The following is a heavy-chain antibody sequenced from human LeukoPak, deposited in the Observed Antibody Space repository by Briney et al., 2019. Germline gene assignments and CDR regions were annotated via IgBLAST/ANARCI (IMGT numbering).Heavy chain of an antibody. J-gene: IGHJ6*04. CDR3: ARDSSSWYAYYYGMDV. Sequence: SETLSLTCAVSGYSISSGYYWGWIRQPPGKGLEWIGSIYHSGGTYYNPSLKSRVTISVDTSKNQFSLKLSSVTAADTAVYYCARDSSSWYAYYYGMDVWGKGTTVTVSS. D-gene: IGHD6-13*01. CDR2: IYHSGGT. V-gene: IGHV4-38-2*02. CDR1: GYSISSGYY.